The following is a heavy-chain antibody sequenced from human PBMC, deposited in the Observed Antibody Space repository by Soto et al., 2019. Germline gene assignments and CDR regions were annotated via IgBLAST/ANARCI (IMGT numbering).Heavy chain of an antibody. CDR2: ISSSSSTI. CDR1: GFTFSSYS. D-gene: IGHD2-15*01. Sequence: EVQLVESGGGLVQPGGSLRLSCAASGFTFSSYSMNWVRQAPGKGLEWVSYISSSSSTIYYADSVKGRFTISRDNAKNSLYLQMNSLRAEDTAVYYCASALGSCNYWGQGTLVTVSS. CDR3: ASALGSCNY. J-gene: IGHJ4*02. V-gene: IGHV3-48*01.